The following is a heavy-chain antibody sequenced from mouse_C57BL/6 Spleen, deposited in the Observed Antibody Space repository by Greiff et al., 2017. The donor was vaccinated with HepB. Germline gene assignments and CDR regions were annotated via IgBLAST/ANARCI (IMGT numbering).Heavy chain of an antibody. D-gene: IGHD1-1*01. CDR3: ARGNYYGSPAWFAY. J-gene: IGHJ3*01. Sequence: QVQLQQPGAELVMPGASVKLSCKASGYTFTSYWMHWVKQRPGQGLEWIGEIAPSDSYTNYNQKFKGKSTLTVDKSASTAYMQLSSLTSEDSAVYYCARGNYYGSPAWFAYCGQGTLVTVSA. CDR2: IAPSDSYT. CDR1: GYTFTSYW. V-gene: IGHV1-69*01.